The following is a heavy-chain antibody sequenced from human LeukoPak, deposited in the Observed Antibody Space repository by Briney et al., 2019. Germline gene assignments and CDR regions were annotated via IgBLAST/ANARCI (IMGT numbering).Heavy chain of an antibody. V-gene: IGHV3-74*01. CDR3: ARSMVRGVRYGMDV. Sequence: GGSLRLSCAASGLTFSSYWMHWVRQAPGKGLVWVSRINSDGSSTSYADSVKGRFTISRDNAKNTLYLQMNSLRAEDTAVYYCARSMVRGVRYGMDVWGQGTTVTVSS. CDR1: GLTFSSYW. CDR2: INSDGSST. J-gene: IGHJ6*02. D-gene: IGHD3-10*01.